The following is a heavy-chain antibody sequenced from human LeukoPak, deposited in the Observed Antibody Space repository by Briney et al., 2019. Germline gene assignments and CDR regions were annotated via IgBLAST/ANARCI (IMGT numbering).Heavy chain of an antibody. CDR2: INHSGST. Sequence: SETLSLTCAVYGGSFSGYYWSWIRQPPGKGLEWIGEINHSGSTNYNPSLKSRVTISVDTSKNQFSLKLSSVTAADTAVYYCAGFGELYYYYGMDVWGQGTTVTVSS. CDR1: GGSFSGYY. CDR3: AGFGELYYYYGMDV. J-gene: IGHJ6*02. D-gene: IGHD3-10*01. V-gene: IGHV4-34*01.